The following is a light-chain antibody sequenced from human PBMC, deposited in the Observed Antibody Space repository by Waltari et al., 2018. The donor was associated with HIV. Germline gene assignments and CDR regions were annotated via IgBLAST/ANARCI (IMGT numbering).Light chain of an antibody. CDR3: LQTYSFPLT. V-gene: IGKV1-39*01. CDR2: AAS. J-gene: IGKJ3*01. Sequence: IQMTQSSSSLPASEGDRVPITCRASQTISVDLKWYQQKPGQAPTLLISAASTLQSGVPSIFSGSVSGAEFTLSISNVQPEDVATYYCLQTYSFPLTFGPGTTLEVK. CDR1: QTISVD.